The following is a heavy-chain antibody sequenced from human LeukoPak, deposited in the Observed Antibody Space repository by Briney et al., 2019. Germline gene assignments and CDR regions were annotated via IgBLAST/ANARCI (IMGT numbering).Heavy chain of an antibody. CDR2: IKQDGSEK. J-gene: IGHJ4*02. CDR1: GFTFSSYW. V-gene: IGHV3-7*01. D-gene: IGHD1-7*01. CDR3: ARDEGSSENWNYAQY. Sequence: GGSLRLSCAASGFTFSSYWMSWVRQAPGKGLEWVANIKQDGSEKYYVDSVKGRFTISRDNAKNSLYLQMNSLTAEDTAVYYCARDEGSSENWNYAQYWGQGTLVTVSS.